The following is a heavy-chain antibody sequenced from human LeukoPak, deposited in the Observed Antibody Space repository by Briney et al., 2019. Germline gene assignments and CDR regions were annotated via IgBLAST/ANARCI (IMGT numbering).Heavy chain of an antibody. D-gene: IGHD3-22*01. CDR2: IYYTGST. V-gene: IGHV4-39*01. CDR3: ASRYYYDSSGYFLY. CDR1: FNSIRSSSYY. Sequence: SETLSLTCTVSFNSIRSSSYYWGWVRQFPGKGLEWIGYIYYTGSTYYSSSLKSRVTISVDTSNNQFSLRLNSVTAADTAVYYCASRYYYDSSGYFLYWGQGTLVTVSS. J-gene: IGHJ4*02.